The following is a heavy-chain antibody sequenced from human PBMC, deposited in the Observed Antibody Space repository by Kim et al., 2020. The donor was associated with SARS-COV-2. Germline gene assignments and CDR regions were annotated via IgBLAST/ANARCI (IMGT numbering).Heavy chain of an antibody. V-gene: IGHV1-69*13. CDR1: GGTFSSYA. CDR3: ARDPYSSSWYQVGWFDP. CDR2: IIPIFGTA. D-gene: IGHD6-13*01. Sequence: SVKVSCKASGGTFSSYAISWVRQAPGQGLEWMGGIIPIFGTANYAQKFQGRVTITADESTSTAYMELSSLRSEDTAVYYCARDPYSSSWYQVGWFDPWGQGTLVTVSS. J-gene: IGHJ5*02.